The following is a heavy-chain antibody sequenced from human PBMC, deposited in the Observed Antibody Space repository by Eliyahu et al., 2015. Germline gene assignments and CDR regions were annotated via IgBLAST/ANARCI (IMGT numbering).Heavy chain of an antibody. V-gene: IGHV3-33*01. D-gene: IGHD2-15*01. J-gene: IGHJ4*02. CDR2: IWYDGSNK. CDR1: GFTFSSYG. Sequence: QVQLVESGGGVVQPGRSLRLSCAASGFTFSSYGMHWVRQAPGKGLEWVAVIWYDGSNKYYADSVKGRFTISRDNSKNTLYLQMNSLRAEDTAVYYCARRMHPYYFDYWGQGTLVTVSS. CDR3: ARRMHPYYFDY.